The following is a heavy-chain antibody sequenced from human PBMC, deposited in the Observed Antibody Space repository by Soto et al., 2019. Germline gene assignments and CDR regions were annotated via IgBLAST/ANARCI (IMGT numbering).Heavy chain of an antibody. CDR3: ARETFSRILYIY. J-gene: IGHJ4*02. CDR1: GFTVSSNY. CDR2: IYSGGST. D-gene: IGHD2-8*01. V-gene: IGHV3-66*01. Sequence: VQLVESGGGLVQPGGSLRLSCAASGFTVSSNYMSWVRQAPGKGLEWVSVIYSGGSTYYADSVKGRFTISRDNSKNTLYLQMNSLRAEDTAVYYCARETFSRILYIYWGQGTLVTVSS.